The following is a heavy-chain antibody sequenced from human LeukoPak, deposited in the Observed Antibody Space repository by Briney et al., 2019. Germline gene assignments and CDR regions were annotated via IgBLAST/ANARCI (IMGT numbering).Heavy chain of an antibody. CDR3: ARDTPYYYDSSGYLFDY. CDR1: GFTFSSYS. Sequence: GGSLRLSCAASGFTFSSYSMTWVRQAPGKGLEWVSYISSSSSTIYYADSVKGRFTISRDNAKNSLYLQMNSLRDEDTAVYYCARDTPYYYDSSGYLFDYWGQGTLVTVSS. J-gene: IGHJ4*02. D-gene: IGHD3-22*01. V-gene: IGHV3-48*02. CDR2: ISSSSSTI.